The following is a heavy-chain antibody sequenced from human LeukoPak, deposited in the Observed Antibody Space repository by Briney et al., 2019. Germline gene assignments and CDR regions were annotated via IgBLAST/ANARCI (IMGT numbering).Heavy chain of an antibody. CDR3: ARVMGYYYYMDV. J-gene: IGHJ6*03. D-gene: IGHD3-16*01. V-gene: IGHV4-38-2*01. CDR1: GYSISSDYY. CDR2: IYHSGST. Sequence: SETLSLTCAVSGYSISSDYYWGWIRQPPGKGLEWIGNIYHSGSTYYNPSLNSRVTISVDTSKNQFSLRLSSVTAADTAVFYCARVMGYYYYMDVWGTGTTVTVSS.